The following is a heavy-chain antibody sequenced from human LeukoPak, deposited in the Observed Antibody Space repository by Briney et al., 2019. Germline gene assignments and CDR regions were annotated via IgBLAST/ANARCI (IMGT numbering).Heavy chain of an antibody. CDR3: ARRDRDYYDSSGYYYGYFDY. D-gene: IGHD3-22*01. CDR1: GGSFSGYY. CDR2: INHSGST. Sequence: SETLSLTSAVYGGSFSGYYWSWIRQPPGKGLEWIGEINHSGSTNYNPSLKSRVTISVDTSKNQFSLKLSSVTAADTAVYYCARRDRDYYDSSGYYYGYFDYWGQGTLVTVSS. J-gene: IGHJ4*02. V-gene: IGHV4-34*01.